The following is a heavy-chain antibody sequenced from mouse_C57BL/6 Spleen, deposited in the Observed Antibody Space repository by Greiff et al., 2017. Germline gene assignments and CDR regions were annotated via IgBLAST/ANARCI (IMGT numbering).Heavy chain of an antibody. V-gene: IGHV5-17*01. Sequence: EVKLVESGGGLVKPGGSLKLSCAASGFTFSDYGMHWVRQAPEKGLEWVAYISSGSSTIYYADTVKGRFTISRDNAKNTLFLQMTSLRSEDTAMYYCAKEGYYAMDYWGQGTSVPVSS. J-gene: IGHJ4*01. CDR2: ISSGSSTI. CDR1: GFTFSDYG. CDR3: AKEGYYAMDY.